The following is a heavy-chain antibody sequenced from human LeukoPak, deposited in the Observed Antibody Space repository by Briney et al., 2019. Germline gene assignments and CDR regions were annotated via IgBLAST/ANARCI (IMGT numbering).Heavy chain of an antibody. CDR1: GFTFSSYG. CDR2: IRYDGSNK. V-gene: IGHV3-30*02. Sequence: GGSLRLSCAASGFTFSSYGMHWVRQAPGKGLEWVAFIRYDGSNKYYADSVKGRFTISRDNAKNSLYLQMNSLRAEDTAVYYCAREASYYYDSSGYYREAFDIWGQGTMVTVSS. J-gene: IGHJ3*02. D-gene: IGHD3-22*01. CDR3: AREASYYYDSSGYYREAFDI.